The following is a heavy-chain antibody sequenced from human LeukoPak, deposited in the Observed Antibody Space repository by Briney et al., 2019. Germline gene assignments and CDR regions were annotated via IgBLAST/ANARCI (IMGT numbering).Heavy chain of an antibody. Sequence: GRSLRLSCAASGFTFSSYGMHWVRQAPGKGLEWVAVISYDGSNKYYADSVKGRFTISRDNSKNTLYLQMNSLRAEDTAVYYCAKSSRFGESYYYYGMDVWGQGTTVTVSS. D-gene: IGHD3-10*01. CDR2: ISYDGSNK. CDR1: GFTFSSYG. V-gene: IGHV3-30*18. CDR3: AKSSRFGESYYYYGMDV. J-gene: IGHJ6*02.